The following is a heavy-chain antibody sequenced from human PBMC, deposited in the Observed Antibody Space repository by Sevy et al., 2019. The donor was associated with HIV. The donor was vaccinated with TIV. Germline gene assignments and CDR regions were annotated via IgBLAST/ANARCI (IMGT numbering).Heavy chain of an antibody. J-gene: IGHJ4*02. D-gene: IGHD6-13*01. CDR1: GFTFSGYY. CDR3: VRGGAAAGDFDW. Sequence: GGSLRLSCAASGFTFSGYYMDWIRQAPGEGLEWVGRSRNKATSYITEYAASVKGRFSISRDDSNNSLFLQMNSLRPEDTAVYYCVRGGAAAGDFDWWGQGTLVTVSS. CDR2: SRNKATSYIT. V-gene: IGHV3-72*01.